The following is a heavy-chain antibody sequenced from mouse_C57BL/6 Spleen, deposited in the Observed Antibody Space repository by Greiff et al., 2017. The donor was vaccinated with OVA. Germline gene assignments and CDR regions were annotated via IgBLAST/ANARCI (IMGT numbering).Heavy chain of an antibody. Sequence: EVQLQQSGPELVKPGASVKISCKASGYTFTDYYMNWVKQSHGKSLEWIGDINPNNGGTSYNQKFKGKATLTVDKSSSTAYMELSSLTSEDSAVYYCARWRGYDAMDYWGQGTSVTVSS. J-gene: IGHJ4*01. CDR3: ARWRGYDAMDY. CDR2: INPNNGGT. CDR1: GYTFTDYY. V-gene: IGHV1-26*01.